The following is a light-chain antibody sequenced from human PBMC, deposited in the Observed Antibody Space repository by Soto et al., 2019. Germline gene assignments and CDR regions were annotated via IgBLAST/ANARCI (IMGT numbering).Light chain of an antibody. CDR2: MAS. CDR1: QTISSW. Sequence: DIQMTQSPSTLSASVGDRVTITCRASQTISSWLAWYQQKPGRAPKLLIYMASSLESGVPSRFSGSGSGTEFTLTISNLQPDDFATYYCQQYNSYPGTFGQGTRVEIK. CDR3: QQYNSYPGT. V-gene: IGKV1-5*03. J-gene: IGKJ1*01.